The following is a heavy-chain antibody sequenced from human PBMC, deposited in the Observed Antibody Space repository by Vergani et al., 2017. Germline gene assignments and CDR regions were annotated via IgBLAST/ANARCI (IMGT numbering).Heavy chain of an antibody. CDR3: AGRSAYYYGDWYFDL. J-gene: IGHJ2*01. V-gene: IGHV3-23*01. D-gene: IGHD3-22*01. CDR1: GFTFSSYA. CDR2: ISGSGGNT. Sequence: EVQLLESGGGLVQPGGSLRLSCAASGFTFSSYAMSWVRQVPGKGLEWVSGISGSGGNTYYANSVKGRFTISRDNSKNTLYLQMNSLRAEDTAVYYCAGRSAYYYGDWYFDLWGRGTLVTVSS.